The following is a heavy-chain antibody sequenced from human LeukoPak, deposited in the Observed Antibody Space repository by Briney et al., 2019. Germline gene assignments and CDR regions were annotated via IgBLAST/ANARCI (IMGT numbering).Heavy chain of an antibody. V-gene: IGHV1-8*01. J-gene: IGHJ4*02. CDR2: MNPNSGNT. CDR1: GYTFTSYD. Sequence: ASVKVSCKASGYTFTSYDINWVRQATGQGLEWMGWMNPNSGNTGYAQKFQGRVTMTRNTSISTAYVELSSLRSEDTAVYYCATQGPDSSGYYPSFDYWGQGTLVTVSS. D-gene: IGHD3-22*01. CDR3: ATQGPDSSGYYPSFDY.